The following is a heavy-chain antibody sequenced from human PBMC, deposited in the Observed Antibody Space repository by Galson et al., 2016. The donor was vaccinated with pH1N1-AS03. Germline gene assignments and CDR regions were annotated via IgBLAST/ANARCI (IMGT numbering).Heavy chain of an antibody. V-gene: IGHV1-18*04. CDR1: GYTFTDYA. D-gene: IGHD6-13*01. CDR3: ARDLGPYSTSWYLLFY. J-gene: IGHJ4*02. Sequence: SVKVSCKASGYTFTDYALSWVRQAPGQGLEWMGWIRTYNGDANYAEKFQGRVTMTTDTSTSTAYMELRSLRSDDTAVYYCARDLGPYSTSWYLLFYWGLGTLVTVSS. CDR2: IRTYNGDA.